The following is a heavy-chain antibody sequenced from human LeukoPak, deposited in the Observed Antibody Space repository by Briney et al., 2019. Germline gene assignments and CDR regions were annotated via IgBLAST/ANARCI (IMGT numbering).Heavy chain of an antibody. Sequence: GGSLRLSCAASGFTFSSYGMHWVRQAPGKGLEWVAVIWYDGSNKYYADSVKGRFTISRDNSKNTLYLQMNSLRAEDTAVYYCAKALEAGYYYGSGSYNDYWGQGTLVTVSS. D-gene: IGHD3-10*01. V-gene: IGHV3-33*06. CDR2: IWYDGSNK. J-gene: IGHJ4*02. CDR1: GFTFSSYG. CDR3: AKALEAGYYYGSGSYNDY.